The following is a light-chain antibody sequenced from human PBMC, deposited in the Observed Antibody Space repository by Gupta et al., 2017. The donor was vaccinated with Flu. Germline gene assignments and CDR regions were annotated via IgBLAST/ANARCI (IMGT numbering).Light chain of an antibody. CDR1: QSISSS. Sequence: GDRVTITCRASQSISSSLNWYQQRPGKAPKLLIFAASSLQSGVPTRFSGSGSGADFTLTISSLQPEDFATYFCQQSYSTPRTFGQGTRVEVK. V-gene: IGKV1-39*01. CDR3: QQSYSTPRT. J-gene: IGKJ1*01. CDR2: AAS.